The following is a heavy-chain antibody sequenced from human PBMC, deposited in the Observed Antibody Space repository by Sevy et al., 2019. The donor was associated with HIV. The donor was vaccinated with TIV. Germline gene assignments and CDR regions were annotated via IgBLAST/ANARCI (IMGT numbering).Heavy chain of an antibody. D-gene: IGHD5-18*01. J-gene: IGHJ4*02. CDR3: ARDFSVDTASLVY. CDR2: INPNSGGT. Sequence: ASVKVSCKASGYTFTGYYMHWVRQAPGQGLEWMGWINPNSGGTNYAQKFQGRVTMTRDTSISTAYMELSRLRSDDTAVYYCARDFSVDTASLVYWGQGTLVTFSS. CDR1: GYTFTGYY. V-gene: IGHV1-2*02.